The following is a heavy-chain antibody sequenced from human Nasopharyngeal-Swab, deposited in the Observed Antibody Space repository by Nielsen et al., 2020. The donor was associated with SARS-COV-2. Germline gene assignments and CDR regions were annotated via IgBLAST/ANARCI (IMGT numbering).Heavy chain of an antibody. CDR2: ISSSSSTI. Sequence: GESLKISCAASGFTFSSYSMNWVRQAPGKGLEWVSYISSSSSTIYYADSVKGRFTISRDNSKNTLYLQMNSLRAEDTAVYYCAKGYSSSWFPFDYWGQGTLVTVSS. CDR3: AKGYSSSWFPFDY. V-gene: IGHV3-48*01. J-gene: IGHJ4*02. CDR1: GFTFSSYS. D-gene: IGHD6-13*01.